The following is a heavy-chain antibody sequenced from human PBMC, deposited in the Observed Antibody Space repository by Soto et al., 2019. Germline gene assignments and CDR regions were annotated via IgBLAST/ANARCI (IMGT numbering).Heavy chain of an antibody. CDR2: INPDGGGT. Sequence: QVQLVQSGAEVKKPGASVKVSCKASGYTFTSYYMHWVRLAPGQGLEWMGIINPDGGGTSYAQQFQGTVIMTRDTSMSTVYMEMSSVRSEDTAVYYCAVGGNYLSMDVLGQGTTVTVSS. V-gene: IGHV1-46*01. CDR3: AVGGNYLSMDV. CDR1: GYTFTSYY. D-gene: IGHD4-4*01. J-gene: IGHJ6*02.